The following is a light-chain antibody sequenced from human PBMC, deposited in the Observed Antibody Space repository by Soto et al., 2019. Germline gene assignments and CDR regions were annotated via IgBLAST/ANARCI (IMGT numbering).Light chain of an antibody. J-gene: IGKJ1*01. CDR2: AAS. V-gene: IGKV3-15*01. CDR3: QQYNNWWT. CDR1: LSVSSS. Sequence: SVLTQSPATLSLAPGERATLSFRTSLSVSSSLAWYQQKPGQAPRLLIYAASTRATGIPARFSGSGSGTEFTLTISSLQSEDFAVYYCQQYNNWWTFGQGTKVDIK.